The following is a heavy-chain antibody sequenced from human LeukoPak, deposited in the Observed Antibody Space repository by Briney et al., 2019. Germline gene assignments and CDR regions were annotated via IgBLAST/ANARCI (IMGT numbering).Heavy chain of an antibody. CDR3: GTLLSNGPFDY. CDR2: IYPNSGAT. CDR1: GYTFTGYY. V-gene: IGHV1-2*02. Sequence: GASVKVSCKASGYTFTGYYMHWVRQAPGQGLEWMGWIYPNSGATKYAQKFQGRVNMTRDTSISTAYMELSGLRSDDTAVYYCGTLLSNGPFDYWGQGSLVTVSS. J-gene: IGHJ4*02.